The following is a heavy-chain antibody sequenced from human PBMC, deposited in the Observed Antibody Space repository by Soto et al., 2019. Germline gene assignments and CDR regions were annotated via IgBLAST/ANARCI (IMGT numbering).Heavy chain of an antibody. Sequence: PGGSLRLSCAASGFTFSSYAMSWVRQAPGKGLEWVSAISGSGGSTYYADSVKGRFTISRDNSKNTLYLQMNSLRAEDTAVYYCAKDLPNYDFWSGFSSELAVWDYWGQGTLVTVSS. V-gene: IGHV3-23*01. CDR1: GFTFSSYA. CDR2: ISGSGGST. CDR3: AKDLPNYDFWSGFSSELAVWDY. D-gene: IGHD3-3*01. J-gene: IGHJ4*02.